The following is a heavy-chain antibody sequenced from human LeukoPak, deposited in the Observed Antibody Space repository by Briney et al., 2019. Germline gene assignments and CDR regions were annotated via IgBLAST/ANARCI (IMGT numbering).Heavy chain of an antibody. D-gene: IGHD4-17*01. CDR2: IIPILGIA. CDR1: GGTFSSYA. CDR3: AREPNGVWVVDI. Sequence: GASVKVSCKASGGTFSSYAISWVRQAPGQGLEWMGRIIPILGIANYAQKFQGRVTITADKSTSTAYMELSSLRSEDTAVYYCAREPNGVWVVDIWGQGTMVTVSS. J-gene: IGHJ3*02. V-gene: IGHV1-69*04.